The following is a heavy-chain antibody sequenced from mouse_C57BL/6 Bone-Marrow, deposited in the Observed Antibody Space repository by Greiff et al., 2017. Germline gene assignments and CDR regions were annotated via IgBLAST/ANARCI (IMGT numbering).Heavy chain of an antibody. CDR2: IYPGSGST. D-gene: IGHD1-1*01. CDR1: GYTFTSYW. V-gene: IGHV1-55*01. J-gene: IGHJ4*01. Sequence: QVQLQQPGAELVKPGASVKMSCKASGYTFTSYWITWVKQRPGQGLEWIGDIYPGSGSTNYNEKFKSKATLTVDTSSSTAYMQLSSLTSGDCAVYYCARWGYYGRRRWGAMVYWGQGTSVTVSS. CDR3: ARWGYYGRRRWGAMVY.